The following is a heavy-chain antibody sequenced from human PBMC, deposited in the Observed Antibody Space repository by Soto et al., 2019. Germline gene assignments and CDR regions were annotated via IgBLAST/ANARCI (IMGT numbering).Heavy chain of an antibody. CDR1: GLTLSTSS. J-gene: IGHJ6*03. V-gene: IGHV3-23*01. CDR3: AKPPWYSSSSGGYYYYMDV. CDR2: ISGSTGST. Sequence: GGSLRLSCAASGLTLSTSSMNWVRQAPGKGLEWVSYISGSTGSTYYADSVKGRFTISTDNAKNTLYLQMDSLRAEDTAVYYCAKPPWYSSSSGGYYYYMDVWGKGTTVTVSS. D-gene: IGHD6-6*01.